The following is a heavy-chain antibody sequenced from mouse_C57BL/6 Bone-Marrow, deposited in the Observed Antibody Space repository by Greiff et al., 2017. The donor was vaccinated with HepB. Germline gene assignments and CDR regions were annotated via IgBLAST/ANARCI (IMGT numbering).Heavy chain of an antibody. CDR2: INPGSGGT. D-gene: IGHD1-1*01. CDR1: GYAFTNYL. Sequence: VQGVESGAELVRPGPSVKVSCKASGYAFTNYLIEWVKQRPGQGLEWIGVINPGSGGTNYNEKFKGKATLTADKSSSTAYMQLSSLTSEDSAVYFCARWNYGSSHWGQGTTLTVSS. V-gene: IGHV1-54*01. CDR3: ARWNYGSSH. J-gene: IGHJ2*01.